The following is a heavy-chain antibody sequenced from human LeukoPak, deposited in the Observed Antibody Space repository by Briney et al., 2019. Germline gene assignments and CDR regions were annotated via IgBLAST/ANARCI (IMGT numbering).Heavy chain of an antibody. V-gene: IGHV4-4*02. CDR2: IYHSGST. J-gene: IGHJ6*03. CDR1: GGSISSSNW. D-gene: IGHD6-19*01. CDR3: ARGHVLWLVYYYMDV. Sequence: PSGTLSLTCAVSGGSISSSNWWSWVRQPPGKGLEWIGEIYHSGSTNYNPSLKSRVTISVDTSKNQFSLKLSSVTAADTAVYYCARGHVLWLVYYYMDVWGKGTTVTVSS.